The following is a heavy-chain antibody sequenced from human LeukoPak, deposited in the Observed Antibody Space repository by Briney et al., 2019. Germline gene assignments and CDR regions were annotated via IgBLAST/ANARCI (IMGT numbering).Heavy chain of an antibody. CDR2: IHYDSSTE. D-gene: IGHD3-22*01. CDR3: TRSGYRHPYHFES. CDR1: GFAFSSYG. V-gene: IGHV3-30*02. J-gene: IGHJ4*02. Sequence: GGSLRLSCAASGFAFSSYGMHWVRQAPGKGLEWVAYIHYDSSTEDYADSVKGRFTISRDNSKNTLSLQMNSLRADDTAIYYCTRSGYRHPYHFESWGQGTLVIVSS.